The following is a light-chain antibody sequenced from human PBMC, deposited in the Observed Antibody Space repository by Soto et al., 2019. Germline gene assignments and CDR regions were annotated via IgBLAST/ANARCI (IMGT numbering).Light chain of an antibody. CDR1: QSLLHSNGYNY. CDR2: LGS. V-gene: IGKV2-28*01. CDR3: VQALQTPRT. J-gene: IGKJ1*01. Sequence: DIVMTQSPLSLPVTPGEPASISCRSSQSLLHSNGYNYLDWYLQKPGQSPQLLIYLGSNRASGVPDRFSGSGSCTDFTLKISRVEAEDVGVYYCVQALQTPRTFGQGTKVEIK.